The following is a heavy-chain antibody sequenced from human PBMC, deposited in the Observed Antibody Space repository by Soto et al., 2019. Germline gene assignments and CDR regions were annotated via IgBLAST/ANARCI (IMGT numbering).Heavy chain of an antibody. Sequence: QVQLQESGPGLVKPSQTLSLTCTVSGGSISSGGYYWSWIRQHPGKGLEWIGYIYHSGSSYYNPSLKSRVTISVDTSQNQFYLQLTSVTAADTAVYYCARDQEVNYADVGGSEDYYGLDVWCRGTTVTVSS. V-gene: IGHV4-31*03. J-gene: IGHJ6*02. D-gene: IGHD4-17*01. CDR2: IYHSGSS. CDR3: ARDQEVNYADVGGSEDYYGLDV. CDR1: GGSISSGGYY.